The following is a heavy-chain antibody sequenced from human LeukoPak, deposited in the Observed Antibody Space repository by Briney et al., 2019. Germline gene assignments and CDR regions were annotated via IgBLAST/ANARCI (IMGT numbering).Heavy chain of an antibody. J-gene: IGHJ4*02. CDR1: GFTFSSYW. CDR2: IKQDGSEK. Sequence: GGSLRLSCAASGFTFSSYWMSWVRQAPGKGLEWVANIKQDGSEKYYVDSVKGRFTISRDNAKNSLYLQMNSLRAEDTAVYYCARDPYCSGGSCYSGGNYWGQGTLVTVSS. V-gene: IGHV3-7*01. CDR3: ARDPYCSGGSCYSGGNY. D-gene: IGHD2-15*01.